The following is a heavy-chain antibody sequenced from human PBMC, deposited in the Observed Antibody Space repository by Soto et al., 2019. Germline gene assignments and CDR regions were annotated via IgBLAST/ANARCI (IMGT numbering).Heavy chain of an antibody. CDR1: GFTFSTYG. CDR2: ISYDGGSK. V-gene: IGHV3-30*18. Sequence: ESGGGVVQPGKSLRLSCAASGFTFSTYGIHWVRQAPGKGLEWVALISYDGGSKYYGDSVKGRFIISRDNSYNTVSLQMNSLRADDTAVYFCAKEQLAMTVVVADYFDSWGQGTQVTVSS. D-gene: IGHD3-22*01. CDR3: AKEQLAMTVVVADYFDS. J-gene: IGHJ4*02.